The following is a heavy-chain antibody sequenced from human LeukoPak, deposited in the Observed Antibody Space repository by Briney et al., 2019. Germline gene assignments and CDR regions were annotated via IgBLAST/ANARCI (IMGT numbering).Heavy chain of an antibody. J-gene: IGHJ4*02. V-gene: IGHV4-39*07. Sequence: NPSETLSLTCTVSGGSISSSSYYWGWIRQPPGKGLEWIGSFYYSGSTYYNPSLKSRVTISVDTSKNQFSLKLSSVTAANTAVYYCASGPGSTDFDYWGQGTLVTVSS. CDR3: ASGPGSTDFDY. CDR1: GGSISSSSYY. D-gene: IGHD2-15*01. CDR2: FYYSGST.